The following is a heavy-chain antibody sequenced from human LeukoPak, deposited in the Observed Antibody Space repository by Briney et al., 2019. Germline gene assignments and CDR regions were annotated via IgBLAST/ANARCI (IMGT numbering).Heavy chain of an antibody. CDR1: GGSISSYY. V-gene: IGHV4-59*01. J-gene: IGHJ6*03. CDR2: IYYSGST. D-gene: IGHD4-17*01. CDR3: AREIHYGDAYYYYYYMDV. Sequence: SETLSLTCTVSGGSISSYYWSWIRQPPGKGLEWIGYIYYSGSTNHNPSLKSRVTISVDTSKNQFSLKLSSVTAADTAVYYCAREIHYGDAYYYYYYMDVWGKGTTVTVSS.